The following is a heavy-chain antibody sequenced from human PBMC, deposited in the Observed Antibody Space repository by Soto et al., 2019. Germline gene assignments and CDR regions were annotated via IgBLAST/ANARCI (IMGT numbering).Heavy chain of an antibody. V-gene: IGHV1-18*01. J-gene: IGHJ6*02. CDR1: GYTFTSYG. Sequence: ASVKVSCKASGYTFTSYGISWVRQAPGQGLEWMGWISAYNGNTNYAQKLQGRVTMTTDTSTSTAYMELRSLRSDYTAVYYCARVSVLMVYAINLYYYYYGMDVWGQGTTVTVS. D-gene: IGHD2-8*01. CDR2: ISAYNGNT. CDR3: ARVSVLMVYAINLYYYYYGMDV.